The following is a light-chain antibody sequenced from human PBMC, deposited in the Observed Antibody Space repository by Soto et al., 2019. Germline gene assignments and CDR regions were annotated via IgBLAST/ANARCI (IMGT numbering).Light chain of an antibody. CDR2: EGS. J-gene: IGLJ2*01. V-gene: IGLV2-23*01. CDR3: CSYAGSSTLA. CDR1: SSDVGSYNL. Sequence: ALTQPASVSGSPGQSITISCTGTSSDVGSYNLVSWYQRHPGKAPKLMIYEGSKRPSGVSNRFSGSKSGNTASLTISGLQAEDEADYYCCSYAGSSTLAFGGGTKLTVL.